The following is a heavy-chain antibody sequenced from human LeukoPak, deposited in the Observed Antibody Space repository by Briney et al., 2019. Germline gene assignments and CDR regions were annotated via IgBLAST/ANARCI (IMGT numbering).Heavy chain of an antibody. V-gene: IGHV4-34*01. CDR1: GGSFSGYY. CDR3: ARSAMAIAVAGYDY. CDR2: INHSGST. Sequence: SETLSLTCAVYGGSFSGYYWSWIRQPPGKGLEWIGEINHSGSTNYNPSLKSRVTISVDTSKNQFSLKLSSVTAADTAVYYCARSAMAIAVAGYDYWGQGTLVTVSS. J-gene: IGHJ4*02. D-gene: IGHD6-19*01.